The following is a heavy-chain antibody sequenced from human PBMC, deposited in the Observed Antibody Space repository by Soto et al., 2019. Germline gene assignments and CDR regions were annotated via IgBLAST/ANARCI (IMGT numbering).Heavy chain of an antibody. V-gene: IGHV3-30*18. CDR3: AKAPPPYSSSWYGVDY. Sequence: PGGSLRLSCAASGFTFSSYGMHWVRQAPGKGLEWVAVISYDGSNKYYADSVKGRFTISRDNSKNTLYLQMNSLRAEDTAVYYCAKAPPPYSSSWYGVDYWGQGTLVTVSS. CDR2: ISYDGSNK. J-gene: IGHJ4*02. CDR1: GFTFSSYG. D-gene: IGHD6-13*01.